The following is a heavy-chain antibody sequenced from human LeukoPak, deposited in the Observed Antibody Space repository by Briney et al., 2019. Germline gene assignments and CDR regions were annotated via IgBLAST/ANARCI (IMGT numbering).Heavy chain of an antibody. CDR2: IYTSGST. V-gene: IGHV4-4*07. Sequence: PSETLSLTCTVSGGSISSYYWSWIRQPAGKGLEWIGRIYTSGSTNYNPSLKSRVTMSVDTSKNQFSLNLRFVTAADTAVYFCARTQGWGTVRTGYYYGMDVWGQGTTVTVSS. CDR1: GGSISSYY. D-gene: IGHD4-11*01. J-gene: IGHJ6*02. CDR3: ARTQGWGTVRTGYYYGMDV.